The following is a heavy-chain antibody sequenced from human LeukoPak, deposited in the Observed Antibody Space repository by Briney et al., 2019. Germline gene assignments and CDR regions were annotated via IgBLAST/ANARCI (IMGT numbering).Heavy chain of an antibody. CDR2: IYYSGST. CDR1: GGSISSSSYY. D-gene: IGHD4-23*01. V-gene: IGHV4-61*05. Sequence: PSETLSLTCTVSGGSISSSSYYWGWIRQPPGKGLEWIGFIYYSGSTNYNPSLKSRATISVETSKNQFSLKLSSVTAADTAVYYCARGATVVTPQLWGQGTLVTVSS. J-gene: IGHJ4*02. CDR3: ARGATVVTPQL.